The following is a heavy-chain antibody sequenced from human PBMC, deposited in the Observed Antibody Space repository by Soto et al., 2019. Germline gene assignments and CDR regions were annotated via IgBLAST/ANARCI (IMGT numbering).Heavy chain of an antibody. Sequence: GGSLRLSCAASGFTFSGYPMHWVRQPPGKGLEWVAFISYDGRNQKYSESVKGRFTISRDNSKNTLYPQMNSLRAEDTAVYYCALSWYSYYFDLWGQGTLVTVSS. D-gene: IGHD1-1*01. CDR3: ALSWYSYYFDL. V-gene: IGHV3-30*04. CDR1: GFTFSGYP. J-gene: IGHJ4*02. CDR2: ISYDGRNQ.